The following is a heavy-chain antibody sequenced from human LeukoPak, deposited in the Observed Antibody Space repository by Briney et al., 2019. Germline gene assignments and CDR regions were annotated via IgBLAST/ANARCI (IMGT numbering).Heavy chain of an antibody. CDR3: ARQSADYYDSSGYPYYFDY. V-gene: IGHV5-51*01. D-gene: IGHD3-22*01. CDR1: GYSFTSYW. CDR2: IYPGDSDT. J-gene: IGHJ4*02. Sequence: TGESLKISCKGSGYSFTSYWIGWVRQMPGKGLEWMGIIYPGDSDTRYSPSFQGQVTISADKSISTAYLQWSSLKASDTAVYYCARQSADYYDSSGYPYYFDYWGQGTLVTVSS.